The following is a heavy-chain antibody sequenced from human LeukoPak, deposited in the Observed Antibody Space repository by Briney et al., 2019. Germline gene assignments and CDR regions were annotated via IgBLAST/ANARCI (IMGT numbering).Heavy chain of an antibody. CDR3: ARERGRTVVVTATVAFDI. CDR1: GGTFSSYA. J-gene: IGHJ3*02. V-gene: IGHV1-69*13. D-gene: IGHD2-21*02. CDR2: IIPIFGTA. Sequence: SVKVSCRASGGTFSSYAISWVRQAPGQGLEWMGGIIPIFGTANYAQKFQGRVTITADESTSTAYMELSSLRSEDTAVYYCARERGRTVVVTATVAFDIWGQGTMVTVP.